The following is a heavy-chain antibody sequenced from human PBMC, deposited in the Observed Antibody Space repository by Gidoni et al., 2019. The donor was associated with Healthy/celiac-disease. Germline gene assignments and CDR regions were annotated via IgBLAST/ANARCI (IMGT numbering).Heavy chain of an antibody. D-gene: IGHD3-3*01. CDR2: INHSGST. J-gene: IGHJ4*02. CDR1: GGSFSGYY. CDR3: ARRGIRSVWSGYYTSVVSYFDY. Sequence: QVQLQQWGAGLLKPSETLSLTCAVYGGSFSGYYWSWIRQPPGKGLEWIGEINHSGSTNYNPSLKSRVTISVDTSKNQFSLKLSSVTAADTAVYYCARRGIRSVWSGYYTSVVSYFDYWGQGTLVTVSS. V-gene: IGHV4-34*01.